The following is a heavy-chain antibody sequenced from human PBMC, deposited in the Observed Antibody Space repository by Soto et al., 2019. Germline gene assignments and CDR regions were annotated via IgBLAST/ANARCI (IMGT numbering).Heavy chain of an antibody. Sequence: GGSLRLSCAASGFTFSSYGMHWVRQAPGKGLEWVAVISYDGSNKYYADSVKGRFTISRDNSKNTLYLQMNSLRAEDTAVYYCAKALGYSSSCMDVWGQGTTVTVSS. CDR1: GFTFSSYG. D-gene: IGHD6-13*01. CDR3: AKALGYSSSCMDV. V-gene: IGHV3-30*18. CDR2: ISYDGSNK. J-gene: IGHJ6*02.